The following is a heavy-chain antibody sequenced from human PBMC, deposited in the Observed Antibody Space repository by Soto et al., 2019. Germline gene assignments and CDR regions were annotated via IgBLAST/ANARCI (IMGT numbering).Heavy chain of an antibody. Sequence: GGSLRLSCAASGFTFSSYSMNWVRQAPGKGLEWVSSISSSSSYIYYADSVKGRFTISRDNAKNSLYLQMNSLRAEDTAVYYCARDLRQATTVKAFDIWGQGTMVTV. CDR2: ISSSSSYI. V-gene: IGHV3-21*01. D-gene: IGHD4-17*01. J-gene: IGHJ3*02. CDR3: ARDLRQATTVKAFDI. CDR1: GFTFSSYS.